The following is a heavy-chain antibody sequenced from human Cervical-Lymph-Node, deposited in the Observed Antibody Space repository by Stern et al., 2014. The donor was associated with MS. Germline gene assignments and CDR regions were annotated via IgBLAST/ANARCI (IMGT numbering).Heavy chain of an antibody. D-gene: IGHD3-16*01. J-gene: IGHJ3*02. CDR2: IYYSGST. Sequence: QLQLQESGPGLVKPSQTLSLTCTVSGGSISSGGYYWRWIRQPPGKGREWIGYIYYSGSTYYNPSLKSRVTISVDTSKNQFSLKLSSVTAADTAVYYCARAALRHAFDIWGQGTMVTVSS. CDR3: ARAALRHAFDI. V-gene: IGHV4-31*03. CDR1: GGSISSGGYY.